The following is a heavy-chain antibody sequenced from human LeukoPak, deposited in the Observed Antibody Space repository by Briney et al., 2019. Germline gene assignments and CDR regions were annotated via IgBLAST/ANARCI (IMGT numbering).Heavy chain of an antibody. CDR2: IGPSGGST. V-gene: IGHV3-23*01. CDR3: AKIDSSGWYNNWFDT. D-gene: IGHD6-19*01. CDR1: GFTFSSYA. J-gene: IGHJ5*02. Sequence: GGTLRLSCAVSGFTFSSYAMSWVRQAPGQGLEWVSAIGPSGGSTYYADSVKGRFTISRDNSKNTLYLQMNSLRAEDTAVYFCAKIDSSGWYNNWFDTWGQGTLVTVTS.